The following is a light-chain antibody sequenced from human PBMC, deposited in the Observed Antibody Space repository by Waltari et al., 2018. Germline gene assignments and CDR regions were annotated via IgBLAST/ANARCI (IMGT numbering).Light chain of an antibody. CDR3: CSYAGLGTYV. V-gene: IGLV2-23*02. CDR1: SSDVGNYNL. Sequence: QSGLTQPASVSGSPGQSIPISCTGPSSDVGNYNLFSWYQHHPGKAPKLIIYEVTKRTSGVSDRFSASKSANTASLTISGLQTEDEADYYCCSYAGLGTYVFGTGTKVTVL. J-gene: IGLJ1*01. CDR2: EVT.